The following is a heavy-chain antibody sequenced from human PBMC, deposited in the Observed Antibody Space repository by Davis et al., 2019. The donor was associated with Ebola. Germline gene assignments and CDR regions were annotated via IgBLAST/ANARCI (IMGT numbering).Heavy chain of an antibody. CDR3: ARRDLGYYYYYGMDV. V-gene: IGHV4-34*01. CDR1: GGSFSGYY. CDR2: INHSGST. D-gene: IGHD3-16*01. J-gene: IGHJ6*02. Sequence: PSETLSLTCAVYGGSFSGYYWSWIRQPPGKGLEWIGEINHSGSTNYNPSLKSRVTISVDTSKNQFSLKLSSVTAADTAVYYCARRDLGYYYYYGMDVWGQGTTVTVSS.